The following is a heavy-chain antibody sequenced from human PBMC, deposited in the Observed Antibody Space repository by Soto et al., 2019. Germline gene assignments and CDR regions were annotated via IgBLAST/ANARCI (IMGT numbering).Heavy chain of an antibody. J-gene: IGHJ4*02. Sequence: SVKVSCKASGGTFSSYAISWVRQAPGQGLEWMGGIIPIFGTANYAQKFQGRVTITADESTSTAYMELSSLRSEDTAVYYCARDRAYGYYDSSGYHGLDYWGQGTLVTVSS. CDR1: GGTFSSYA. V-gene: IGHV1-69*13. CDR3: ARDRAYGYYDSSGYHGLDY. CDR2: IIPIFGTA. D-gene: IGHD3-22*01.